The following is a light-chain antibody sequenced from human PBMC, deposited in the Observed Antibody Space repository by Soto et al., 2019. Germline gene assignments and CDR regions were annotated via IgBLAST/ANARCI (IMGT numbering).Light chain of an antibody. CDR2: GAS. J-gene: IGKJ4*01. Sequence: EIVLTQSPATLSLSPGERATLSCRVSQTFSGYLVWYQQKPGQAPRLLIFGASNRATGVPARFSASGSGTDFTLAISSLEPEDFAVYYCQQRSSWPLTFGGGTKVDIK. CDR1: QTFSGY. CDR3: QQRSSWPLT. V-gene: IGKV3-11*01.